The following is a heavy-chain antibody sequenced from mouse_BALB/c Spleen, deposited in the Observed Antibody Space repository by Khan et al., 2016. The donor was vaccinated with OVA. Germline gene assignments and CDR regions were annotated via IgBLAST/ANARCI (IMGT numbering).Heavy chain of an antibody. J-gene: IGHJ4*01. V-gene: IGHV3-2*02. CDR1: GYSITSDYA. Sequence: EVQLLETGPGLVKPSQSLSLTCTVTGYSITSDYAWNWIRQFPGNKLEWMGYISYSGSTSYNPSLKSRISITRDTSKNQFFLQLNSVTTEDTATXYWARRGDGYYGAMDYWGQGTSVTVSS. CDR2: ISYSGST. CDR3: ARRGDGYYGAMDY. D-gene: IGHD2-3*01.